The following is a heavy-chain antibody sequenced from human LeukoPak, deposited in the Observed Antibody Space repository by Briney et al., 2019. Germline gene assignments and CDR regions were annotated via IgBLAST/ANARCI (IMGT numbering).Heavy chain of an antibody. D-gene: IGHD5-24*01. J-gene: IGHJ5*02. CDR2: IIPIFGTA. CDR1: GGTFSSYA. CDR3: ASHTRRDGYNFRSNWFDP. V-gene: IGHV1-69*13. Sequence: SGKVSCKASGGTFSSYAISWVRQAPGQGLEWMGGIIPIFGTANYAQKFQGRVTITADESTSTAYMGLSSLRSEDTAVYYCASHTRRDGYNFRSNWFDPWGQGTLVTVSS.